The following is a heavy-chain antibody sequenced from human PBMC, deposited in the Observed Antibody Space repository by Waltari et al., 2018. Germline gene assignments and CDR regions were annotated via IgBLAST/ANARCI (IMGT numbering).Heavy chain of an antibody. CDR2: IIPIFGTA. D-gene: IGHD6-6*01. V-gene: IGHV1-69*05. Sequence: QVQLVQSGAEVKKPGSSVKVSCKASGGTFSSYAISWVRQAPGHGLEWMGGIIPIFGTANYAQKFQGRVTITTDESTSTAYMELSSLRSEDTAVYYCARDGAYSSSSTYYYGMDVWGQGTTVTVSS. CDR1: GGTFSSYA. CDR3: ARDGAYSSSSTYYYGMDV. J-gene: IGHJ6*02.